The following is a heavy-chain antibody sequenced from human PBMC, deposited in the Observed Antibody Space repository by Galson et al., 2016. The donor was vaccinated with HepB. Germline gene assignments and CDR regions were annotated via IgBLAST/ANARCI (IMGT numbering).Heavy chain of an antibody. V-gene: IGHV4-31*03. CDR2: IYHSGST. J-gene: IGHJ4*02. CDR1: GGSIRSGGYY. Sequence: QVQLQESGPGLVEPSETLSLTCTVSGGSIRSGGYYWSWIRQHPGKGLEWIGYIYHSGSTHYNSSLKSRVTISVDTSKNQFSLKLSSVTAADTAVYFCARDRSSGSGSFGYWGQGTLVTVSS. CDR3: ARDRSSGSGSFGY. D-gene: IGHD3-10*01.